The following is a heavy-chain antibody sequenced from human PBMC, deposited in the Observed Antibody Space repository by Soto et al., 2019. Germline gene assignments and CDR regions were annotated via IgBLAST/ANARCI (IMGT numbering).Heavy chain of an antibody. CDR2: IYWDDDK. CDR3: AHSAIVVVVAATRQNWFDH. J-gene: IGHJ5*02. CDR1: GFSLSTSGVG. V-gene: IGHV2-5*02. Sequence: SGPTLVNPTQTLTLTCTFSGFSLSTSGVGVGWIRQPPGKALEWLALIYWDDDKRYSPSLKSRLTITKDTSKNQVVLTMTNMDPVDTATYYCAHSAIVVVVAATRQNWFDHWGQGTLVTV. D-gene: IGHD2-15*01.